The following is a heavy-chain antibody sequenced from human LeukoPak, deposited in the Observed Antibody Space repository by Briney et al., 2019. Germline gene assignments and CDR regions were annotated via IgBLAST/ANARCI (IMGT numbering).Heavy chain of an antibody. CDR3: ARDSPIDYGGNSWDAFDI. V-gene: IGHV3-9*01. CDR2: ISWNSGSI. J-gene: IGHJ3*02. D-gene: IGHD4-23*01. CDR1: GFIFNNYA. Sequence: GRSLRLSCAGSGFIFNNYAMHWVRQPPGKGLEWVSGISWNSGSIDYADSVKGRFTISRDNSKNTLYLQMNSLRAEDTAVYYCARDSPIDYGGNSWDAFDIWGQGTMVTVSS.